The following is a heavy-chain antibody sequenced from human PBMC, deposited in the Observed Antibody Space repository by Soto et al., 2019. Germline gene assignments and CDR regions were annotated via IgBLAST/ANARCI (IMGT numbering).Heavy chain of an antibody. J-gene: IGHJ4*02. D-gene: IGHD5-18*01. CDR3: SLHSGYSYDLDFDY. V-gene: IGHV3-23*01. CDR1: GFTFSSYA. CDR2: ISGSGGST. Sequence: PGGSLRLSCAASGFTFSSYAMSWVRQAPGKGLEWVSAISGSGGSTYYADSVKGRFTISRDNSKNTLYLQMNSQRAEDTAVYYCSLHSGYSYDLDFDYWGQGTLVTVSS.